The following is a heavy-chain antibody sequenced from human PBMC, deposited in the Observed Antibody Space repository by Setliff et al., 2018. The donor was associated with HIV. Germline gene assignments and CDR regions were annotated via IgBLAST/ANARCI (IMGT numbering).Heavy chain of an antibody. D-gene: IGHD3-16*01. CDR1: GDSVSSASYY. V-gene: IGHV4-39*07. Sequence: TSETLSLTCTVSGDSVSSASYYWSWIRQPPGKRLEWIGDISHSGSTNYNPSLKSRVTISVDTSKKQFSLKLNSVTAADTAVYYCARGFGVMDVWAKGTTVTVSS. CDR3: ARGFGVMDV. CDR2: ISHSGST. J-gene: IGHJ6*04.